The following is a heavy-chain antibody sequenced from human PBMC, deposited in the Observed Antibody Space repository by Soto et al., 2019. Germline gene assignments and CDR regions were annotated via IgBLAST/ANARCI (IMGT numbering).Heavy chain of an antibody. CDR1: GGTFSSYT. Sequence: SVKVSCKASGGTFSSYTISWVQQAPGQGLEWMGRIIPILGIANYAQKFQGRVTITADKSTSTAYMELSSLRSEDTAVYYCARGFEIEQQLAYTYNWFDPWGQGTLVTVSS. CDR3: ARGFEIEQQLAYTYNWFDP. CDR2: IIPILGIA. V-gene: IGHV1-69*02. D-gene: IGHD6-13*01. J-gene: IGHJ5*02.